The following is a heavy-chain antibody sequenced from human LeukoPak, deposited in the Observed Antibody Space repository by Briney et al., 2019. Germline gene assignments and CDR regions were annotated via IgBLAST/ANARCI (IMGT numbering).Heavy chain of an antibody. CDR2: IKQDGSEK. CDR1: GFTFSSYW. Sequence: AGGSLRLSCAASGFTFSSYWMSWVRQAPGKGLEWVANIKQDGSEKYYVDSVKGRFTISRDNAKNSLYLQMNSLRAEDTAVYYCARVRPGTGVIIPRLWFDYWGQGTLVTVSS. V-gene: IGHV3-7*01. CDR3: ARVRPGTGVIIPRLWFDY. D-gene: IGHD3-3*01. J-gene: IGHJ4*02.